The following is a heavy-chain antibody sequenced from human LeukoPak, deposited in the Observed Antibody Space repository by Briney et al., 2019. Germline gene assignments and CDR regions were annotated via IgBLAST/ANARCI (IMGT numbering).Heavy chain of an antibody. CDR1: GGSISSYY. CDR3: ARGWPPGYYGPDAFDI. D-gene: IGHD3-10*01. Sequence: PSETLSLTCTVSGGSISSYYWSWIRQPPGKGLEWIGYIYTSGSTNYNPSLKSRVTISVDTSKNQFSLKLSSVTAADTAVYYCARGWPPGYYGPDAFDIWGQGTMVTASS. CDR2: IYTSGST. V-gene: IGHV4-4*09. J-gene: IGHJ3*02.